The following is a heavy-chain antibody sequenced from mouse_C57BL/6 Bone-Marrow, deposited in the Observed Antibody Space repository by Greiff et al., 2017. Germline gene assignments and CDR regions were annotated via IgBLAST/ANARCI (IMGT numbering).Heavy chain of an antibody. V-gene: IGHV14-4*01. CDR1: GFNIKDDY. CDR2: IDPENGDT. D-gene: IGHD1-1*01. J-gene: IGHJ1*03. Sequence: EVQLQQSGAELVRPGASVKLSCTASGFNIKDDYMHWVKQRPEQGLEWIGWIDPENGDTEYASKFQGKATITADTSSNTAYLQLSSLTSEDTAVYYSTTFYGSSYLRYVDVWGTGTTVTVSS. CDR3: TTFYGSSYLRYVDV.